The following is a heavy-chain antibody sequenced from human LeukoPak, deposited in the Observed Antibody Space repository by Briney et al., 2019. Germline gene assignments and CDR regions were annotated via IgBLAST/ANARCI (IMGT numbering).Heavy chain of an antibody. CDR1: GYTFTGYY. D-gene: IGHD1-26*01. Sequence: GASVKVSCKASGYTFTGYYMHWVRQAPGQGLEWMGWINPNSGGTNYAQKFQGRVTMTRDTSISTAYMELSRLRSDDTAVYYCARDTEEKDSDYYYYYMDVWGKGTTVTVSS. CDR3: ARDTEEKDSDYYYYYMDV. J-gene: IGHJ6*03. CDR2: INPNSGGT. V-gene: IGHV1-2*02.